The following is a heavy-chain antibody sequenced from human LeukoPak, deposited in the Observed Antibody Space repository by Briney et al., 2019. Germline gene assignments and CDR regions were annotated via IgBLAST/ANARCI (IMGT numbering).Heavy chain of an antibody. CDR2: ARNKANSYTT. J-gene: IGHJ3*02. Sequence: GGSLRLSCVASGFTFSDHYMDWVRQAPGKGLEWVGRARNKANSYTTAYAASMKGRFAISRDDSKNSLYLQMNSLDIEDTAVYYCARDLGGNYYGNALDIWGQGTMVTVSS. D-gene: IGHD3-10*01. CDR1: GFTFSDHY. V-gene: IGHV3-72*01. CDR3: ARDLGGNYYGNALDI.